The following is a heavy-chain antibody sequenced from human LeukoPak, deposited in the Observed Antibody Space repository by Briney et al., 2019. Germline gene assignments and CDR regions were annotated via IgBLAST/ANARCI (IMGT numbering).Heavy chain of an antibody. CDR3: ARTAVAYKPY. J-gene: IGHJ4*02. CDR1: GFTFNKYW. D-gene: IGHD6-19*01. V-gene: IGHV3-30*03. Sequence: PGGSLRLSCAASGFTFNKYWLTWVRQAPGKGLEWVAVISYDGSNKYYADSVKGRFTISRDNSKNTLYLQMNSLRAEDTAVYYCARTAVAYKPYWGQGTLVTVSS. CDR2: ISYDGSNK.